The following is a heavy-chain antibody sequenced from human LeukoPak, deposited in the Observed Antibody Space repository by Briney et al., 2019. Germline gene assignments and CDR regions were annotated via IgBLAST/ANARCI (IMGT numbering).Heavy chain of an antibody. CDR3: ARGAGLENWFDP. CDR2: IIPILGIA. CDR1: GGTSSSYA. Sequence: SVKVSCKASGGTSSSYAISWVRQAPGQGLEWMGRIIPILGIANYAQKFQGRVTIIADKSTSTAYMELSSLRSEDTAVYYCARGAGLENWFDPWGQGTLVTVSS. J-gene: IGHJ5*02. V-gene: IGHV1-69*04. D-gene: IGHD1-1*01.